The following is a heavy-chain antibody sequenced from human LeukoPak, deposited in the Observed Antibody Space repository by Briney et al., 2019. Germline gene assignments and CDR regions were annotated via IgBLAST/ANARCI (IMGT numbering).Heavy chain of an antibody. V-gene: IGHV4-39*01. Sequence: SETLSLTCSVSGGLISSSTTYYWAWIRQPPGKGLGWIGSIYFNGITYYTASLESLITVSSDTDKNHFSLRLTSLSAADTAVYYCARQPVVNRGAVASNFDYWGQGTLVTVSS. J-gene: IGHJ4*02. CDR3: ARQPVVNRGAVASNFDY. CDR2: IYFNGIT. D-gene: IGHD6-19*01. CDR1: GGLISSSTTYY.